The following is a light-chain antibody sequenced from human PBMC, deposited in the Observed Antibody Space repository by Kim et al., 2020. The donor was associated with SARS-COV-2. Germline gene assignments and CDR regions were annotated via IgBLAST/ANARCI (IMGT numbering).Light chain of an antibody. J-gene: IGLJ1*01. CDR2: YDS. Sequence: APGQTARMTCGWNNIGGHSVHWYQQKPGQAPVLVIYYDSDRPSGIPERFSGSKAATTATLTISRVEAGDEADYYCQVWDTDTDDYVFGTGTQLTVL. CDR3: QVWDTDTDDYV. V-gene: IGLV3-21*01. CDR1: NIGGHS.